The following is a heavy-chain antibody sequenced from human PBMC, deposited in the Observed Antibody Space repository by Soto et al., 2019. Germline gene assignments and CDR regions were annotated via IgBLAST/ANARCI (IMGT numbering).Heavy chain of an antibody. CDR3: AKSPRGYSGYDSSFDI. Sequence: EVQLLESGGGLVQPGGSLRLSCAASGFTFSSYAMSWVRQAPGKGLEWVSAISGSGGSTYYADSVKGRFTISRDNSKNTLYLQMNSLRAEDTSVYYCAKSPRGYSGYDSSFDIWGQGTMVTVSS. CDR2: ISGSGGST. CDR1: GFTFSSYA. D-gene: IGHD5-12*01. J-gene: IGHJ3*02. V-gene: IGHV3-23*01.